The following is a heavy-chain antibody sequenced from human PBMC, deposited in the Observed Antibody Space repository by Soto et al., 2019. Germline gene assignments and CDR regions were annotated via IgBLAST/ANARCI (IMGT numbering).Heavy chain of an antibody. CDR1: GFTFSSYG. CDR3: AKGQYDSSGYYYYYYGMDV. V-gene: IGHV3-30*18. J-gene: IGHJ6*02. D-gene: IGHD3-22*01. Sequence: GGSLRLSCAASGFTFSSYGMHWVRQAPGKGLEWVAVISYDGSNKYYADSVKGRFTISRDNSKNTLYLQMNSLRAEDTAVYYCAKGQYDSSGYYYYYYGMDVWGQGTTVTVSS. CDR2: ISYDGSNK.